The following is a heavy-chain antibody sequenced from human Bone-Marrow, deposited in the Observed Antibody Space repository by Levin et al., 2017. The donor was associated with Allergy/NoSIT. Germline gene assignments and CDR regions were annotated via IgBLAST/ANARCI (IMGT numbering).Heavy chain of an antibody. V-gene: IGHV3-74*01. Sequence: GGSLRLSCAASGFAFTTYWIHWVRQAPGKGLVWLSRINSDGSTTNYADSVKGRFTISRDNARSTLYLQMNSLRAEDTAVYYCARGGRYTGYDSWGQGTLVTVSS. D-gene: IGHD5-12*01. CDR2: INSDGSTT. CDR1: GFAFTTYW. CDR3: ARGGRYTGYDS. J-gene: IGHJ5*02.